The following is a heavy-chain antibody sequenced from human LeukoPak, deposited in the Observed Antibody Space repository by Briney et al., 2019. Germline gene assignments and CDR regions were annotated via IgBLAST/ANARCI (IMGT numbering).Heavy chain of an antibody. D-gene: IGHD5-12*01. V-gene: IGHV4-59*01. CDR3: ARGNIVATVIDY. J-gene: IGHJ4*02. CDR2: IYYSGST. CDR1: AGSISSYY. Sequence: PSETLSLTCTVSAGSISSYYWSWIRQPPGKGLEWIGYIYYSGSTNHNPSLKSRVTISVDTSKNQFSLKLSSVTAADTAVYYCARGNIVATVIDYWGQGTLVTVSS.